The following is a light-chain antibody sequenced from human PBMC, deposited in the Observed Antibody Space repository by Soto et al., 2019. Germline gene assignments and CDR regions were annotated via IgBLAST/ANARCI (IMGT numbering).Light chain of an antibody. J-gene: IGLJ2*01. Sequence: QSALTQPASVSGSPGQSITISCTGTSSDVGGYNYVSWYQQHPGQAPKLMIYDVSNRPSGVSNRFSCSKSGNTASLTISGLQAEDEADYYCSSYTSSSTPVVFGGGTKVTVL. CDR1: SSDVGGYNY. CDR3: SSYTSSSTPVV. CDR2: DVS. V-gene: IGLV2-14*01.